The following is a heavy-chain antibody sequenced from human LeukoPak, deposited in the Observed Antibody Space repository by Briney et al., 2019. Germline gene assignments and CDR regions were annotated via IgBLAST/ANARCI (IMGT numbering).Heavy chain of an antibody. V-gene: IGHV3-43D*03. J-gene: IGHJ4*02. CDR2: ISWDGGST. CDR3: VCLGLGGLSLD. CDR1: GFTFDDYA. Sequence: GGSLRLSCAASGFTFDDYAMHWVRQAPGKGLEWVSLISWDGGSTYYADSVKGRFTISRDNAKNTLYLQMNSLRVEDTAVYYCVCLGLGGLSLDWGQGTLVTVSS. D-gene: IGHD3-16*01.